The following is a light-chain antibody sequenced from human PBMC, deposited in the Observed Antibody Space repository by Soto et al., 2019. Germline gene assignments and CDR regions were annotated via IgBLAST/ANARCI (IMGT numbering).Light chain of an antibody. CDR1: QSILYRSKNKNY. Sequence: DIVMTQSPDSLTVSLGERATINCKSSQSILYRSKNKNYLAWYQQKPGQPPKLLIYWASTRESGVPDRFSGSESGTDFTLTISSLQAEDVAVYYCQQYYSTPWPFGQGTKVEIK. CDR3: QQYYSTPWP. V-gene: IGKV4-1*01. CDR2: WAS. J-gene: IGKJ1*01.